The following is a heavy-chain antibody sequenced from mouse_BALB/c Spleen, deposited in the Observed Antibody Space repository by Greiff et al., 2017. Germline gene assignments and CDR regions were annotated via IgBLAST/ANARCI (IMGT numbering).Heavy chain of an antibody. V-gene: IGHV1-7*01. CDR1: GYTFTSYW. Sequence: QVQLQQSGAELAKPGASVKMSCKASGYTFTSYWMHWVKQRPGQGLEWIGYINPSTGYTEYNQKFKDKATLTADKSSSTAYMQLSSLTSEDSAVYYCARPLWLRRRDYYAMDYWGQGTSVTVSS. CDR2: INPSTGYT. D-gene: IGHD2-2*01. CDR3: ARPLWLRRRDYYAMDY. J-gene: IGHJ4*01.